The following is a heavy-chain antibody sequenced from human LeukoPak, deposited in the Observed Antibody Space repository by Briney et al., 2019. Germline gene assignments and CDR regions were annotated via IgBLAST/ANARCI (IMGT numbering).Heavy chain of an antibody. CDR1: GFTFSSYA. CDR3: AKDLSAVAGTGFDY. CDR2: ISGSGGST. V-gene: IGHV3-23*01. J-gene: IGHJ4*02. D-gene: IGHD6-19*01. Sequence: PGGSLRLSCAASGFTFSSYARSWVRQAPGKGLEWVSAISGSGGSTYYADSVKGRFTISRDNSKNSLYLQMNSLRAEDTAVYYCAKDLSAVAGTGFDYWGQGTLVTVSS.